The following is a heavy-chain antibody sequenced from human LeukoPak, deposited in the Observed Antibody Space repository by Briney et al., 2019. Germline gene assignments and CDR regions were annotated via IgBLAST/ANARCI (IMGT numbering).Heavy chain of an antibody. V-gene: IGHV4-34*01. D-gene: IGHD3-3*01. Sequence: SETLSLTCAVYGGSFSGYYWSWIRQPPGKGLEWIGEINHSGSTNYNPSLESRVTISVDTSKNQFSLKLSSVTAADTAVYYCARGPPTIFGVVISYYYYYGMDVWGQGTTVTVSS. CDR1: GGSFSGYY. CDR2: INHSGST. CDR3: ARGPPTIFGVVISYYYYYGMDV. J-gene: IGHJ6*02.